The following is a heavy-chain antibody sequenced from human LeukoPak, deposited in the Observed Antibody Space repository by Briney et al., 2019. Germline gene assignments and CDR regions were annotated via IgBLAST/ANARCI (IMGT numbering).Heavy chain of an antibody. Sequence: ASVKVSCKASGYTFTGYYMHWERQAPGQGLEWMGWINPNSGGTNYAQKFQGRVTMTRDTSISTAYMELSRLRSDDTAVYYCARGGSGRDYYYYYMDVWGKGTTVTVSS. D-gene: IGHD3-10*01. CDR3: ARGGSGRDYYYYYMDV. V-gene: IGHV1-2*02. J-gene: IGHJ6*03. CDR1: GYTFTGYY. CDR2: INPNSGGT.